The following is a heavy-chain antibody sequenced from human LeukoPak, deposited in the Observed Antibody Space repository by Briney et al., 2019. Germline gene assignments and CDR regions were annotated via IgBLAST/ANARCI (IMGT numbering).Heavy chain of an antibody. V-gene: IGHV3-20*04. D-gene: IGHD2-15*01. CDR3: ARDLSATWYSLAY. Sequence: PGGSLRLSCVGSGFSNSDYGMSWVPHGPGKGLEWVAGIDWNGDALQYADSVKGRFTISRDNAKNSLYLQMNTLRPEDTAVYYCARDLSATWYSLAYWGQGTLVTVSS. CDR1: GFSNSDYG. CDR2: IDWNGDAL. J-gene: IGHJ4*02.